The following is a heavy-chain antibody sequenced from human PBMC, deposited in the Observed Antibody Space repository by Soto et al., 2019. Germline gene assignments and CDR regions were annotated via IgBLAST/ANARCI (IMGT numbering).Heavy chain of an antibody. Sequence: GGSLRLSCAASGFTFSSYEMNWFRQAPGKGLEWVSYISSSGSTIYYADSVKGRFTISRDNAKNSLYLQMNSLRAEDTAVYYCARDRYNWNYGRWFDPWGQGTLVTVSS. J-gene: IGHJ5*02. V-gene: IGHV3-48*03. CDR1: GFTFSSYE. CDR3: ARDRYNWNYGRWFDP. D-gene: IGHD1-7*01. CDR2: ISSSGSTI.